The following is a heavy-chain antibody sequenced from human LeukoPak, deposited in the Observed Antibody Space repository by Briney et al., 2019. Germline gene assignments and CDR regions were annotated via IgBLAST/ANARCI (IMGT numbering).Heavy chain of an antibody. CDR2: IKSKTDGGTT. D-gene: IGHD3-10*01. J-gene: IGHJ4*02. CDR3: TTYSTYYYGSGSYSAFDY. V-gene: IGHV3-15*01. Sequence: GGSLRLSCAASGFTFSNAWMSWVRQAPGKGLEWVGRIKSKTDGGTTDYAAPVKGRFTISRDDSKNMLYLQMNSLKTEDTAVYYCTTYSTYYYGSGSYSAFDYWGQGTLVTVSS. CDR1: GFTFSNAW.